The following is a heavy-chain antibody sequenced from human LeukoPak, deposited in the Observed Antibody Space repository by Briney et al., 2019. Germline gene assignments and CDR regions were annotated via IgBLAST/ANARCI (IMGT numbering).Heavy chain of an antibody. CDR1: GFTFSSYA. J-gene: IGHJ4*02. D-gene: IGHD3-10*01. Sequence: PGGSLRLSCAASGFTFSSYAMSWVRQAPGKGLEWVSAISGSGGSTYNADSVKGRFTISRDNSKNTLYLQMNSLRAEDTAVYYCAKSRIDRAGTSGYFDYWGQGTLVTVSS. CDR2: ISGSGGST. V-gene: IGHV3-23*01. CDR3: AKSRIDRAGTSGYFDY.